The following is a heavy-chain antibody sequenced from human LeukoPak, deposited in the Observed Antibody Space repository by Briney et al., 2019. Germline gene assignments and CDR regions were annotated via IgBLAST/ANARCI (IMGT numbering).Heavy chain of an antibody. CDR1: GGYIITSGHY. Sequence: PSETLSLTCTVSGGYIITSGHYWGWIRQPPGKGLEWIGSVYYTGVTSTNPFFRSRMSISVDTSKNQFSLNLTSVTAADTAMYYCAKEDRCGNCYTSLDHWGQGTLVTVSS. V-gene: IGHV4-39*07. D-gene: IGHD2-2*02. CDR2: VYYTGVT. J-gene: IGHJ4*02. CDR3: AKEDRCGNCYTSLDH.